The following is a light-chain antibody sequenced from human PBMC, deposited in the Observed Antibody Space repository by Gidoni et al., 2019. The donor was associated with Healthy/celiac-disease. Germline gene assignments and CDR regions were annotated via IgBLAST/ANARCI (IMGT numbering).Light chain of an antibody. CDR3: CSYAGSSTFEGYYV. CDR2: EGS. CDR1: SSDVGSYNL. V-gene: IGLV2-23*03. Sequence: QSALTQPASVSGSPGQSITISCTGTSSDVGSYNLVSWYQQPPGKAPKLMIYEGSKRPSGVSNRFSGSKSGNTASLTISGLQAEDEADYYCCSYAGSSTFEGYYVFGTGTKVTVL. J-gene: IGLJ1*01.